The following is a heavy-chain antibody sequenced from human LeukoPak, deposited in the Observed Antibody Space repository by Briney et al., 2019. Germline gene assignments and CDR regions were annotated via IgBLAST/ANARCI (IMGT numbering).Heavy chain of an antibody. CDR2: IKQGGSEK. D-gene: IGHD3-10*01. Sequence: GGSLRLSCAASGFTFSSYWMSWVRQAPGKGLEWVANIKQGGSEKYYVDSVKGRFTISRDNAKNSLYLQMNSLRAEDTAVYYCASLWGGYYFDYWGQGTLVTVSS. CDR3: ASLWGGYYFDY. CDR1: GFTFSSYW. J-gene: IGHJ4*02. V-gene: IGHV3-7*01.